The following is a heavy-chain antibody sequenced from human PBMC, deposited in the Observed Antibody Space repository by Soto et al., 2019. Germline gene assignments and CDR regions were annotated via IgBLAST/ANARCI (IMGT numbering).Heavy chain of an antibody. CDR2: IYYSGST. V-gene: IGHV4-31*03. Sequence: QVQLQESGPGLVKPSQTLSLTCTVSGGSISSGGYYWSWIRQHPGKGLEWIGYIYYSGSTYYNPSLKSRVTISVDTSKNQFSLKLSCVTAADTAVYYCARDRASAAYYYYGMDVWSQGTTVTVSS. D-gene: IGHD2-15*01. CDR3: ARDRASAAYYYYGMDV. J-gene: IGHJ6*02. CDR1: GGSISSGGYY.